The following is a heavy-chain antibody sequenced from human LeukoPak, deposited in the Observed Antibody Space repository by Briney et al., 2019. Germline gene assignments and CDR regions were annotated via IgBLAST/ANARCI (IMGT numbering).Heavy chain of an antibody. CDR3: ARGRHSSSWLYYYYYMDV. CDR2: INHSGST. Sequence: SETLSLTCAVYGGSFSGYYWSWIRQPPGKGLEWIGEINHSGSTNYNPSLKSRVTISVDTSKNQFSLKLSSVTAADTAGYYCARGRHSSSWLYYYYYMDVWGKGTTVTVSS. J-gene: IGHJ6*03. D-gene: IGHD6-13*01. V-gene: IGHV4-34*01. CDR1: GGSFSGYY.